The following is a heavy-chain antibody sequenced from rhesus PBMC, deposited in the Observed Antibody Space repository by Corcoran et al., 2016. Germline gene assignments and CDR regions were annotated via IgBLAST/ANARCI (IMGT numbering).Heavy chain of an antibody. CDR1: GFPFRNYR. D-gene: IGHD6-37*01. Sequence: EVQLVESGGGLVQPGGSLRPSCAASGFPFRNYRMGWVRQVPGKGVDWVGRIKSKPDGGAAAYAESVEGRFTNSRDDSKNSLYLQMNSLNTEDTAVYYCARVGAVAGPFFDYWGQGVLVTVSS. V-gene: IGHV3-16*02. CDR2: IKSKPDGGAA. CDR3: ARVGAVAGPFFDY. J-gene: IGHJ4*01.